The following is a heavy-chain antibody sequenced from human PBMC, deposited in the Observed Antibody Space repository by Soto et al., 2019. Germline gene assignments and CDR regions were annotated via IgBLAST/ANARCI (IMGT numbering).Heavy chain of an antibody. V-gene: IGHV4-31*03. J-gene: IGHJ5*02. CDR3: ARDLGGRRSGRFDP. Sequence: QVQLQESGPGLVKPSETLSLTCTLSGDPITSGGFYWTCIRQHPAKGLEWIGYIYYSGVTYYNPTLESRATISVDTSKNQFSLNLSSLTAADTAMYYCARDLGGRRSGRFDPWGQGTLVTVSS. CDR1: GDPITSGGFY. D-gene: IGHD2-15*01. CDR2: IYYSGVT.